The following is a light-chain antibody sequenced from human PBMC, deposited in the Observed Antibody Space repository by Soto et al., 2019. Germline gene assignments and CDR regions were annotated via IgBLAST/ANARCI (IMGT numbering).Light chain of an antibody. CDR3: SSYAGSNTFVV. Sequence: QSVLTQPPSASGSPGQSVTISCTGTSSDVGAYNSVSWYQQHPGKAPKLMIYEVIKRPSGVPDRFSGSKSDNTASLTVSGLQADDEAVDYCSSYAGSNTFVVFGGGTKLTVL. J-gene: IGLJ2*01. V-gene: IGLV2-8*01. CDR2: EVI. CDR1: SSDVGAYNS.